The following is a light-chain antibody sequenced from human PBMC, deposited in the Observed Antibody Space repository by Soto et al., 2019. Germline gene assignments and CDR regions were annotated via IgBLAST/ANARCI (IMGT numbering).Light chain of an antibody. CDR1: SGHSSYS. CDR2: LNNDGSY. J-gene: IGLJ2*01. V-gene: IGLV4-69*01. Sequence: QLVLTQPPSASASLGASVKFTCTLSSGHSSYSVAWHQRQPEKGPRYLMKLNNDGSYSKGDGVPDRFSGSSSGAERYLTISXXXPXXXXEYXCQTWATDVHVVFGGGTKLTVL. CDR3: QTWATDVHVV.